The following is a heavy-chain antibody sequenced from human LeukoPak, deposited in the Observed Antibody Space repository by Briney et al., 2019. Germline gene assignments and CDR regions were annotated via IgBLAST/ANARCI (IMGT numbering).Heavy chain of an antibody. CDR3: ARGSQSLGYCSGGSCRAKIFDY. CDR1: GCSISSSSDY. D-gene: IGHD2-15*01. Sequence: PSETLSLTCTVSGCSISSSSDYWGWIRQPPGKGLEWIGSIDYSGSTHYNPSLKRRVTISVDTSKNQFSLKLSSVTAADTAVYYCARGSQSLGYCSGGSCRAKIFDYWGQGTLVTVSS. V-gene: IGHV4-39*01. CDR2: IDYSGST. J-gene: IGHJ4*02.